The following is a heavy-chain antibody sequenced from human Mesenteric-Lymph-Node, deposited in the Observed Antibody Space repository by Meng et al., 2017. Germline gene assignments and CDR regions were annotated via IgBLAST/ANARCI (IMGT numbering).Heavy chain of an antibody. CDR1: GYTFTSYD. CDR3: ARGRGLRLGELSLVRDD. V-gene: IGHV1-8*01. Sequence: ASVKVSCKASGYTFTSYDINWVRQATGQGLEWMGWMNPNTGNTGYAQKFQGRVTMTRNTSISTAYMELSNLRSEDTAVYYCARGRGLRLGELSLVRDDWGQGTLVTVSS. J-gene: IGHJ4*02. D-gene: IGHD3-16*02. CDR2: MNPNTGNT.